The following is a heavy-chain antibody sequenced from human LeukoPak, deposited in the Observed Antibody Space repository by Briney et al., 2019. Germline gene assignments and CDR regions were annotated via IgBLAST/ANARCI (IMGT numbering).Heavy chain of an antibody. J-gene: IGHJ4*02. CDR3: ARWADILTGLDY. CDR1: GFTFSSYS. Sequence: PGGSLRLSCAASGFTFSSYSMNWVRQAPGKGLEWVSSISSSSSYIYYADSVKGRFTISRDNAKNSLYLKMNSLRAEDTAVYYCARWADILTGLDYWGQGTLVTVSS. V-gene: IGHV3-21*01. D-gene: IGHD3-9*01. CDR2: ISSSSSYI.